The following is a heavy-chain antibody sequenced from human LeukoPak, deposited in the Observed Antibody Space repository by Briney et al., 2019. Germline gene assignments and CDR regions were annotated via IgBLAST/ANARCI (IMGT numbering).Heavy chain of an antibody. Sequence: GGSLRLSCAASGFTFSSYSMNWVRQAPGKGLEWVSSISSSSSYIYYADSVKGRFTISRDNAKNSLYLQMNSLRAEDTAVYYCARGRGYCSSTSCLNWFDPRGQGTLVTVSS. V-gene: IGHV3-21*01. D-gene: IGHD2-2*01. J-gene: IGHJ5*02. CDR2: ISSSSSYI. CDR1: GFTFSSYS. CDR3: ARGRGYCSSTSCLNWFDP.